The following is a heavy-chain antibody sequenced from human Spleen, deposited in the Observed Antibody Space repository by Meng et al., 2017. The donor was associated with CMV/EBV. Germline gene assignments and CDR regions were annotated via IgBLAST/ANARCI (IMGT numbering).Heavy chain of an antibody. Sequence: SCAASGFSFDDFAMHWVRQAPGKGLEWVSLISWDSANTYYADSVKGRFTISRDNSKNSLYLQMSNLRAEDTALYYCAKDNGNGWYSYFYGMDVWGQGTTVTVSS. CDR1: GFSFDDFA. CDR2: ISWDSANT. D-gene: IGHD6-25*01. J-gene: IGHJ6*02. V-gene: IGHV3-43D*03. CDR3: AKDNGNGWYSYFYGMDV.